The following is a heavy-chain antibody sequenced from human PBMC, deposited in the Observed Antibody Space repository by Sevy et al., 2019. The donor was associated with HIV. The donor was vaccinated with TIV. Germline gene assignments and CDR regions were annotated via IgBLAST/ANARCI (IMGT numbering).Heavy chain of an antibody. J-gene: IGHJ3*02. CDR1: GFTFSSYG. CDR3: ARADGLEYSGSPGAFDI. V-gene: IGHV3-30*03. Sequence: GGSLRLSCAASGFTFSSYGMHWVRQAPGKGLEWVAVISYDGSNKYYADSVKGRFTISRDNSKNTLYLQMNSLRAEDTAVYYCARADGLEYSGSPGAFDIWGQGTMVTVSS. CDR2: ISYDGSNK. D-gene: IGHD1-26*01.